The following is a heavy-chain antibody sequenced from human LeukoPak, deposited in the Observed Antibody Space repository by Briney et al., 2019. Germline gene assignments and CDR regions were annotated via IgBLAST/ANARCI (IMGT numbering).Heavy chain of an antibody. D-gene: IGHD6-13*01. Sequence: PGGSLRLSCAASGFTFSSYAMHWVRQAPGKGLEWVAVISYDGSNKYYADSVKGRFTISRDNSKNTLYLQMNSLRAEDTAVYNCAKGAGAAAVNWFDPWGQGTLVTVSS. CDR1: GFTFSSYA. CDR3: AKGAGAAAVNWFDP. CDR2: ISYDGSNK. V-gene: IGHV3-30-3*01. J-gene: IGHJ5*02.